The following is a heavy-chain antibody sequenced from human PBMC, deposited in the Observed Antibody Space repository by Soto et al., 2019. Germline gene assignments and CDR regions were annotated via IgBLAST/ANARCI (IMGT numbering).Heavy chain of an antibody. CDR2: ISPKSGGT. V-gene: IGHV1-2*02. Sequence: QVQLVQSGAEVKKPGASVKVSCEASGYTFIDYYMHWVRQAPGQGFEWMGRISPKSGGTNDAQKFQGSVTMTWDTSLNTAYMELSSLMSEDTAVYYCARPPGYISDWYDFDLWGQGTLVTVSS. CDR1: GYTFIDYY. J-gene: IGHJ4*02. D-gene: IGHD6-19*01. CDR3: ARPPGYISDWYDFDL.